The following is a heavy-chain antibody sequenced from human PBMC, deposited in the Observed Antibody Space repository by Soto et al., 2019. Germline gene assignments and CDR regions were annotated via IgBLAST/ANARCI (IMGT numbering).Heavy chain of an antibody. D-gene: IGHD3-3*01. CDR2: VYYNGCT. V-gene: IGHV4-39*01. CDR1: GGSISSSNYY. CDR3: ARMGDFWSGPGELDP. J-gene: IGHJ5*02. Sequence: QLQLRASGPGLVKPSETLSLTCTVSGGSISSSNYYWAWIRQSPGKGLGWIGIVYYNGCTYYNPPLKCLVPLSVDTSKNQFSLKLTSVTAADTAVYYCARMGDFWSGPGELDPWGQGTLVTVSS.